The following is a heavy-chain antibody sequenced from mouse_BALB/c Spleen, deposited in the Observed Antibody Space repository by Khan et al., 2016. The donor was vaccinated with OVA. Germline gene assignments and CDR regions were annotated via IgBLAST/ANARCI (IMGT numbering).Heavy chain of an antibody. CDR3: AENQGGYAMDY. Sequence: QVQLKESGPGLVQPSQRLSITCTVSGFSLTNYGVHWVRQSPGKGLEWLGVIWRGGSTDYNAAFMSRLYITKDNSKSQVYSKMNSLKPDDTATYYCAENQGGYAMDYWGQGTSVTVSS. CDR1: GFSLTNYG. J-gene: IGHJ4*01. V-gene: IGHV2-5*01. D-gene: IGHD1-1*02. CDR2: IWRGGST.